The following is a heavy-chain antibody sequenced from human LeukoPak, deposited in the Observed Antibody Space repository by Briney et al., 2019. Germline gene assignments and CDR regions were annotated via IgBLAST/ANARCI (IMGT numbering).Heavy chain of an antibody. V-gene: IGHV4-61*02. J-gene: IGHJ4*02. CDR1: NGSISSDTYF. D-gene: IGHD3-10*01. CDR3: ATRMVRGVTGDY. Sequence: SETLSLTCTVSNGSISSDTYFWSWIRQPAGKGLEWIGRMSSSGISTYSPSLKSRVTISIDTSRNQFSMNLNSVTAADTAVYYCATRMVRGVTGDYWGQGTLVTVSS. CDR2: MSSSGIS.